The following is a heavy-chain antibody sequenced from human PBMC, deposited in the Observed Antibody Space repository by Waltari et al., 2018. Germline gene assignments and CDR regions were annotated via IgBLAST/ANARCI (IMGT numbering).Heavy chain of an antibody. Sequence: SCAASGFTFSSYAMHWVRQAPGKGLEWVAVISYDGSNKYYADSVKGRFTISRDNSKNTLYLQMNSLRAEDTAVYYCARDRPYYDYIWGRPGGGAFDIWGQGTMVTVSS. CDR1: GFTFSSYA. CDR3: ARDRPYYDYIWGRPGGGAFDI. CDR2: ISYDGSNK. J-gene: IGHJ3*02. D-gene: IGHD3-16*01. V-gene: IGHV3-30-3*01.